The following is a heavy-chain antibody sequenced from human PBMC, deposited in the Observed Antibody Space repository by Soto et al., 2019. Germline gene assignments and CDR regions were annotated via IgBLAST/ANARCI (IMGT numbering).Heavy chain of an antibody. CDR1: GFTFSSYA. CDR3: AKTYYYDSSGHYCDY. V-gene: IGHV3-23*01. CDR2: ISGSGGST. D-gene: IGHD3-22*01. J-gene: IGHJ4*02. Sequence: EVQLLESGGGLVQPGGSLRLSCAASGFTFSSYAMSWVRQAPGKGLEWVSVISGSGGSTYYADSVKGRFTISRDNSKNKVYVQMNSLRAEDTAVYYCAKTYYYDSSGHYCDYWGQGTLVTVSS.